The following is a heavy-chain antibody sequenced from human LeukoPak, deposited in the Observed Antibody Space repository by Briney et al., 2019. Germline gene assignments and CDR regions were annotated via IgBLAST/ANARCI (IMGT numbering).Heavy chain of an antibody. D-gene: IGHD3-10*01. CDR3: AREVSRLHYYGSGSYYYFDY. CDR2: INHSGST. Sequence: SETLSLTCTVSGGSISSSSYYWGWIRQPPGKGLEWIGEINHSGSTNYNPSLKSRVTISVDTSKNQFSLKLSSVTAADTAVYYCAREVSRLHYYGSGSYYYFDYWGQGTLVTVSS. V-gene: IGHV4-39*07. J-gene: IGHJ4*02. CDR1: GGSISSSSYY.